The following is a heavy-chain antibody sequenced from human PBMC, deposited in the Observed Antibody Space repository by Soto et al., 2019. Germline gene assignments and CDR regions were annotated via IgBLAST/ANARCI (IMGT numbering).Heavy chain of an antibody. CDR1: GFPSSTYA. D-gene: IGHD3-16*02. Sequence: GGSLRLSCAASGFPSSTYALNWVRQAPGKGPEWVSTISESGHHTHYADSVKGRFTISRDKSKNTLSLQMNSLRVDDTAIYYCTKSDGCGGGACYTGTYYYFDVWGRGTLVTVSS. CDR2: ISESGHHT. J-gene: IGHJ2*01. CDR3: TKSDGCGGGACYTGTYYYFDV. V-gene: IGHV3-23*01.